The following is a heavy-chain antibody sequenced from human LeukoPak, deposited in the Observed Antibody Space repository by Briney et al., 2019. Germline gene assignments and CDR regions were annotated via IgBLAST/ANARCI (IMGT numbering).Heavy chain of an antibody. J-gene: IGHJ4*02. Sequence: QPGGSLRLSCAASGFSFRDYWMSWVRQAPGKGLEWVANIKEDGSEKYYVDSVKGRFTVSRDNAKNSLYLQMNSLRAEDTAVYYCARGPSYVDGGPDWGQGTLVTVSS. CDR2: IKEDGSEK. V-gene: IGHV3-7*01. CDR3: ARGPSYVDGGPD. CDR1: GFSFRDYW. D-gene: IGHD3-16*01.